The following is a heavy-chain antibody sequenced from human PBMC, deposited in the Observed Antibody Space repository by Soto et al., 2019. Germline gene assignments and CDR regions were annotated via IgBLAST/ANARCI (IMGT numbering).Heavy chain of an antibody. CDR3: AREMGVIGAPGYTWFDP. CDR1: GYTFSDYY. V-gene: IGHV1-2*02. Sequence: ASMNVSCNASGYTFSDYYVHWVLEAPGQGLEWMGWINPSSGGTIYTQRFQSRVTLHRDKSINTVYMELSRLTSDDTAVYYCAREMGVIGAPGYTWFDPWGQGALVTVSS. CDR2: INPSSGGT. D-gene: IGHD1-26*01. J-gene: IGHJ5*02.